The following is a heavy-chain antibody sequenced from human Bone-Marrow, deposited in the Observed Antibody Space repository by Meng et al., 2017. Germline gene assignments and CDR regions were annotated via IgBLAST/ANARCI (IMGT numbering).Heavy chain of an antibody. D-gene: IGHD3-9*01. CDR3: AREISMSVTAYYYGMDV. CDR2: ISWDGGST. CDR1: GFTFDDYA. V-gene: IGHV3-43D*04. Sequence: GGSLRLSCAASGFTFDDYAMHWVRQAPGKGLEWVSLISWDGGSTYYADSVKGRFTISRDNSKNTLYLQMNNLRDEDTAVYYCAREISMSVTAYYYGMDVWGQGTTVTVSS. J-gene: IGHJ6*02.